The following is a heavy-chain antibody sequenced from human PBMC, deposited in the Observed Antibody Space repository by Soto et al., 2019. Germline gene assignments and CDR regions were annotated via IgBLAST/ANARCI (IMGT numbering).Heavy chain of an antibody. D-gene: IGHD3-10*01. Sequence: QVQLVQSGAEVKKPGSSVKVSCKVSGGTSGRYIISWVRQVPGQGLEWMGGIILMLGAPNYAQNFQGRVTITADDSTSTAYLELSSLRSEDTAMYYCAREFAVYGSGSNPYSYYHAMDVWGQGTTVTVSS. V-gene: IGHV1-69*16. J-gene: IGHJ6*02. CDR3: AREFAVYGSGSNPYSYYHAMDV. CDR1: GGTSGRYI. CDR2: IILMLGAP.